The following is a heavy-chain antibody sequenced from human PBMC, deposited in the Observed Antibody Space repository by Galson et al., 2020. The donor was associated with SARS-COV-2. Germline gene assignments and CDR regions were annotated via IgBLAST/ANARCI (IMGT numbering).Heavy chain of an antibody. J-gene: IGHJ6*03. Sequence: LSLTCAASGFTFSSYGMHWVRQAPGKGLEWVAFIRYDGSNKYYADSVKGRFTISRDNSKNTLYLQMNSLRAEDTAVYYCAKVVPAATTYYYYYYMDVWGKGTTVTVSS. CDR1: GFTFSSYG. CDR2: IRYDGSNK. CDR3: AKVVPAATTYYYYYYMDV. V-gene: IGHV3-30*02. D-gene: IGHD2-2*01.